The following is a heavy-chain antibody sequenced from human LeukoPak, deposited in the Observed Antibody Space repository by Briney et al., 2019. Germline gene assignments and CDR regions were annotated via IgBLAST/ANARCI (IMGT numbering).Heavy chain of an antibody. CDR1: GFTFSSYA. J-gene: IGHJ4*02. V-gene: IGHV3-23*01. D-gene: IGHD2-15*01. Sequence: GGSLILSCAASGFTFSSYAMSWVRQAPGKGLEWVSAISGSGGSTYYADSVKGRFTISRDNSKNTLYLQMNSLRAEDTAVYYCVKVFCSGGSCCFDYWGQGTLVTVSS. CDR3: VKVFCSGGSCCFDY. CDR2: ISGSGGST.